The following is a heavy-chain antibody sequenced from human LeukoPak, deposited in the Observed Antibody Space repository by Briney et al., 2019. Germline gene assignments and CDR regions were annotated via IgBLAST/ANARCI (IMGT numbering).Heavy chain of an antibody. CDR1: GYTFTSYD. D-gene: IGHD3-9*01. CDR3: ARGNTGSLFDWLLPGEGNWFDP. V-gene: IGHV1-8*01. J-gene: IGHJ5*02. Sequence: ASVKVSCKASGYTFTSYDINWVRQATGQGLEWMGWMNPNSGNTGYAQKFQGRVTMTRNTSISTAYMELSSLRSEDTAVYYCARGNTGSLFDWLLPGEGNWFDPWGQGTLVTVSS. CDR2: MNPNSGNT.